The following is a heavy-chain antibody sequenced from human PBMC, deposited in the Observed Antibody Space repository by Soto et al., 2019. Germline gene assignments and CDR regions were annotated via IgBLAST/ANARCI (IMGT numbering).Heavy chain of an antibody. D-gene: IGHD1-1*01. V-gene: IGHV5-10-1*01. J-gene: IGHJ6*02. CDR3: ARHDEGWKPYYYYYGMHV. CDR2: IDPSDSYT. Sequence: GESLKISCKGSGYSFTSYWISWVRQMPGKGLEWMGRIDPSDSYTNYSPSFQGHVTISADKSISTAYLQWSSLKASDTAMYYCARHDEGWKPYYYYYGMHVSGQGNTLTLSS. CDR1: GYSFTSYW.